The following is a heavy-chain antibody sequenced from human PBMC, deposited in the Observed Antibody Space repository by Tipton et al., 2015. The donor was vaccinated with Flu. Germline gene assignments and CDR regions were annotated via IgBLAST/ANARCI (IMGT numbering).Heavy chain of an antibody. V-gene: IGHV4-39*07. Sequence: LRLSCSVSGGYIIRTSYYWGWIRQPPGKGLEWVGEINHSGTTNYNPSLTSRVTVSADTSKKQFSLKLTSVTAADTAVYYCASKVANWGVWEPLDYWGHGTLVTVSS. CDR1: GGYIIRTSYY. CDR2: INHSGTT. J-gene: IGHJ4*01. CDR3: ASKVANWGVWEPLDY. D-gene: IGHD7-27*01.